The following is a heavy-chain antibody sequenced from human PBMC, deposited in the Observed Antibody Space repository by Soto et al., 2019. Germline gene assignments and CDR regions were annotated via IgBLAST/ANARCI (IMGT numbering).Heavy chain of an antibody. J-gene: IGHJ6*02. V-gene: IGHV3-30*18. CDR3: AKDLGAVAPYNYYYYGIDV. D-gene: IGHD6-19*01. CDR1: GFTFSGYG. Sequence: GGSLRLSCAASGFTFSGYGMHWVRQAPGKGLEWVALISDDGSNKYYADSVKGRFTISRDNSKNTLYLQMNRLRAEDTAVYYCAKDLGAVAPYNYYYYGIDVWGQGNTVTVS. CDR2: ISDDGSNK.